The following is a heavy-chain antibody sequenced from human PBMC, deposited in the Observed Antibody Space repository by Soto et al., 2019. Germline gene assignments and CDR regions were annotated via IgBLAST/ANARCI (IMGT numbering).Heavy chain of an antibody. J-gene: IGHJ4*02. CDR3: ASLSTSAAGTPDF. D-gene: IGHD6-13*01. CDR1: GFTFSSYA. CDR2: IYSGGSA. V-gene: IGHV3-23*03. Sequence: EVQLLESGGGLVQPGGSLRLSCAASGFTFSSYAMSWVRQAPGKGLEWVSVIYSGGSAYYADSVKGRFTISRDNSKNTLYLQMNSLRAEDTAVYYCASLSTSAAGTPDFWGRGTLVTVSS.